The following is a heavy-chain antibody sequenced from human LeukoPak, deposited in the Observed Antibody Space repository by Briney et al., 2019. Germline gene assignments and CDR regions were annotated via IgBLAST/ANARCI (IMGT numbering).Heavy chain of an antibody. CDR1: RFTFSSYV. D-gene: IGHD4/OR15-4a*01. CDR3: ARRAGAYSHPYDY. CDR2: IGSSSSYI. V-gene: IGHV3-21*04. J-gene: IGHJ4*02. Sequence: GGSLRLSCAASRFTFSSYVMSWVRQAPGKGLEWVSSIGSSSSYIYYADSMTGRFTISRDNAKNSLYLQMNSLRAEDTAAYYCARRAGAYSHPYDYWGQGTLVTVSS.